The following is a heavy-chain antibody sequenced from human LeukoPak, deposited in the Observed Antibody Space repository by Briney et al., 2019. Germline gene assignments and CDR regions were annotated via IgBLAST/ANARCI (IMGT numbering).Heavy chain of an antibody. CDR1: GFTFSSYG. D-gene: IGHD5-12*01. J-gene: IGHJ4*02. Sequence: PGGSLRLSCAASGFTFSSYGMHWVRQAPGKGLEWVAVIWYDGSNKYYADSVKGRFTISRDNSKNTLYLQMNSLRADDTAVYYCATQGMDSGYHGEDYWGQGTLVTVSS. CDR3: ATQGMDSGYHGEDY. CDR2: IWYDGSNK. V-gene: IGHV3-33*01.